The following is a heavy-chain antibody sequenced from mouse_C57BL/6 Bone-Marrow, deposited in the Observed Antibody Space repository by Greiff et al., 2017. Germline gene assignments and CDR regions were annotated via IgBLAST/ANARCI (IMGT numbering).Heavy chain of an antibody. CDR2: IDPCGSYT. CDR3: ARRLRIDY. J-gene: IGHJ2*01. D-gene: IGHD2-4*01. CDR1: GYTFTSYR. Sequence: VQLQQSGAELVKPGASVKLSCKASGYTFTSYRMQWVKQRPGQGLEWIGEIDPCGSYTKYNQKFKGKATLTGDTSSSTAYMQLSSLTSEDSAVYYGARRLRIDYWGQGTTLTVSS. V-gene: IGHV1-50*01.